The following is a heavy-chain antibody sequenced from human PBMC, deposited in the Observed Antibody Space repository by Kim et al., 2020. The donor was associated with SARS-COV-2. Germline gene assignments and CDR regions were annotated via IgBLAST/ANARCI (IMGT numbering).Heavy chain of an antibody. D-gene: IGHD2-15*01. V-gene: IGHV3-30*18. CDR3: AKWEYCSGGSCYPAIDY. Sequence: GGSLRLSCAASGFTFSSYGMHWVRQAPGKGLEWVAVISYDGSNKYYADSVKGRFTISRDNSKNTLYLQMNSLRAEDTAVYYCAKWEYCSGGSCYPAIDY. J-gene: IGHJ4*01. CDR2: ISYDGSNK. CDR1: GFTFSSYG.